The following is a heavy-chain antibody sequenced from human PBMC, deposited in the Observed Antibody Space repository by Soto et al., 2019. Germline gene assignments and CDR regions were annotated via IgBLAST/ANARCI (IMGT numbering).Heavy chain of an antibody. J-gene: IGHJ6*02. CDR2: IGSSGAS. CDR1: GGSITNYY. CDR3: ARHGFGSLHGLVDV. Sequence: QVQLQESGPGLVKPSETLSLTCTVSGGSITNYYCSWFWQSPGKGLEWIGYIGSSGASAYNLSLKRRVTMSVDTSKTQFSLMLESVTATDTAVYYCARHGFGSLHGLVDVWGQGTTVIVSS. D-gene: IGHD3-10*01. V-gene: IGHV4-59*08.